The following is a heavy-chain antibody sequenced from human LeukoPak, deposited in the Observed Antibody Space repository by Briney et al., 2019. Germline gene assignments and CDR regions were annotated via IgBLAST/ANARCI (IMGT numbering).Heavy chain of an antibody. CDR1: GYTFTGYY. Sequence: ASVKVSFKASGYTFTGYYIHWVRQAPGQGLEWMGWTNPDSGGASYAQKFQGRVTMTRDTSISTVYMELNRLTSDDTAMYYCARGRDWGEFLAWFDPWGQGTLVTVSS. CDR3: ARGRDWGEFLAWFDP. CDR2: TNPDSGGA. V-gene: IGHV1-2*02. D-gene: IGHD3-3*01. J-gene: IGHJ5*02.